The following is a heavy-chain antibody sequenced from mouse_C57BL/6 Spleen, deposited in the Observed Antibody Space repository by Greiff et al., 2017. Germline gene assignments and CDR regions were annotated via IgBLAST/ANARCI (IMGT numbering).Heavy chain of an antibody. V-gene: IGHV1-64*01. D-gene: IGHD4-1*01. J-gene: IGHJ2*01. CDR2: IHPNSGST. CDR3: ARDERGWEFDY. Sequence: QVQLQQPGAELVKPGASVKLSCKASGYTFTSYWMHWVKQRPGQGLEWIGMIHPNSGSTNYNEKFKSKATLTVDKSSSTAYMQLSSLTSEDSAVYYCARDERGWEFDYWGQGTTLTVSS. CDR1: GYTFTSYW.